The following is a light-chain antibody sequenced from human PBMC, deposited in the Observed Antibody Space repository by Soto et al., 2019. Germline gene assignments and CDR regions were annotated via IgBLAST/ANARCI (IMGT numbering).Light chain of an antibody. J-gene: IGKJ5*01. Sequence: EIVMTQSPATLSVSPGERATLSCRASQSVGSDLAWYQQKPGQAPRLVIYDTSSRATGIPDRFSGSGSGTDFTLTISRLEPEDFAVYFCQRYGSSPLITFGQGTRLEIK. V-gene: IGKV3-20*01. CDR2: DTS. CDR3: QRYGSSPLIT. CDR1: QSVGSD.